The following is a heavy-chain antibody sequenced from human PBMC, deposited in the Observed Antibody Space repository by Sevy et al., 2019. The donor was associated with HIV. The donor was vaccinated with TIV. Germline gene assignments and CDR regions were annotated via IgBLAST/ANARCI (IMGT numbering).Heavy chain of an antibody. J-gene: IGHJ6*02. Sequence: GGSLRLSCVASGFTFSTYSMNWVRQAPGKGLEWVSSISGLSNYIYYSDSVRGRFTISRDNAKNSLYLQMNSLRAEDTALYYCARLFISGWAGMDVWGQGTTVSVSS. CDR1: GFTFSTYS. CDR2: ISGLSNYI. D-gene: IGHD6-25*01. CDR3: ARLFISGWAGMDV. V-gene: IGHV3-21*01.